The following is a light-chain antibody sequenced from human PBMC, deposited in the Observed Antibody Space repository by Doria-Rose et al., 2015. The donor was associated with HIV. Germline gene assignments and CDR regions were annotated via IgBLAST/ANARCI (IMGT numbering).Light chain of an antibody. CDR3: QQTYSSPPWT. CDR1: QTVSTY. Sequence: QPPSSLSASIGDRLTITCRASQTVSTYLNWFQQEPGKAPKLLIYAASRLQSGVPSRFSGSGSGTDFTLTISGLQPGDFATYYCQQTYSSPPWTFGQGTKVEMK. V-gene: IGKV1-39*01. J-gene: IGKJ1*01. CDR2: AAS.